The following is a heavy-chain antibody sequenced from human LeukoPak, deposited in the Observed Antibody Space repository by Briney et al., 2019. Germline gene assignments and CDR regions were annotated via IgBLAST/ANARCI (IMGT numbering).Heavy chain of an antibody. V-gene: IGHV1-18*01. CDR3: ARDEDDSSYD. Sequence: ASVKVSCKASGYTFTSYGIIWVRQAPGQGLEWMGWISTYNGNTNYAQKFQGRVTMTRDTSTSTVYMELSSLRSEDTAVYYCARDEDDSSYDWGQGTLVTVSS. CDR2: ISTYNGNT. D-gene: IGHD6-13*01. CDR1: GYTFTSYG. J-gene: IGHJ4*02.